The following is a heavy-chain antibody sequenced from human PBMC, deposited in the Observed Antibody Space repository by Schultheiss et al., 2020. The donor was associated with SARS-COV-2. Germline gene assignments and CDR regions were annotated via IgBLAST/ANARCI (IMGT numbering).Heavy chain of an antibody. CDR2: INHSGST. D-gene: IGHD2-2*02. Sequence: SETLSLTCAVYGGSFSGYYWGWIRQPPGKGLEWIGEINHSGSTNYNPSLKSLVTISVDTSKNQFSLNLSSVTAADTAVYYCARDEGHCSSTSCYSYYGLDVWGQGTTVTVSS. J-gene: IGHJ6*02. CDR3: ARDEGHCSSTSCYSYYGLDV. V-gene: IGHV4-34*01. CDR1: GGSFSGYY.